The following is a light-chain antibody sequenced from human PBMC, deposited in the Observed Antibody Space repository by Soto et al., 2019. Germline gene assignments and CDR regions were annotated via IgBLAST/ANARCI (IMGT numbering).Light chain of an antibody. CDR2: TNN. CDR1: NSNIGTNT. Sequence: QSVLTQPPSASATPGQRVTISCSGSNSNIGTNTVNCYQQLPGTAPRLLIYTNNQRPSGVPQRFSSSKTGTSASMAIGGLQSEDGADYYCAAWDDSLGAYVFGTGTKVTVL. CDR3: AAWDDSLGAYV. J-gene: IGLJ1*01. V-gene: IGLV1-44*01.